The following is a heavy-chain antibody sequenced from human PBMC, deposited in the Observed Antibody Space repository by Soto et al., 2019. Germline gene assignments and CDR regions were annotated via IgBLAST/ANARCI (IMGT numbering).Heavy chain of an antibody. J-gene: IGHJ4*02. D-gene: IGHD1-26*01. CDR2: ISRNGGST. V-gene: IGHV3-64*01. CDR1: GFTFSSYA. CDR3: AREGGSYYFDY. Sequence: EVQLVESGGGLVQPGGSLRLSCAASGFTFSSYAMHWVRQAPGKGPEYLSTISRNGGSTYYANSVKGRFTISRDNSKNTLYLQMGSLRAEDMAVYYCAREGGSYYFDYWGQGTLVTVSS.